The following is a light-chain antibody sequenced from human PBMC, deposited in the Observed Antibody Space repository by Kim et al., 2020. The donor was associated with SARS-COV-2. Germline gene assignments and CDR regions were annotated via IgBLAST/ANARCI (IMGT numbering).Light chain of an antibody. V-gene: IGKV3-11*01. J-gene: IGKJ2*01. CDR3: QQRTNWPTLT. CDR2: DAY. CDR1: QSVSNF. Sequence: EIVLTQFPATLSLSPGETATLSCRASQSVSNFLAWYQQKPGQAPRLLIYDAYNRAPGIPARFSASGSGTDFTLTISSLEPEDFAVYYCQQRTNWPTLTFGQGTKLEI.